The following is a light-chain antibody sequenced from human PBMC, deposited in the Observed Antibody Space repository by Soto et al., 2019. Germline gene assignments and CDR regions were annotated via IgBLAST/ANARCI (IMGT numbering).Light chain of an antibody. J-gene: IGKJ4*01. Sequence: ENVLTQSPGTLSLSPGERATLSCRASQSVSSNFLAWYQQKPGQAPRLLIYGASNRATGIPDRFSGSGSGTDFTLTISSLEPEDFAVYYCQHRSNWPLTFGGGTKVEIK. CDR3: QHRSNWPLT. CDR1: QSVSSNF. CDR2: GAS. V-gene: IGKV3D-20*02.